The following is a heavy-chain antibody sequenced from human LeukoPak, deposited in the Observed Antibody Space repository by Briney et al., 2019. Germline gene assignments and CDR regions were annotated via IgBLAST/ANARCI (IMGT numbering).Heavy chain of an antibody. V-gene: IGHV1-2*02. CDR2: INPNSGGT. CDR3: ARGDMITFGGVIVISIGDY. CDR1: GYTFTGYY. J-gene: IGHJ4*02. D-gene: IGHD3-16*02. Sequence: ASVKVSCKASGYTFTGYYMHWVRQAPGQGLEWMGWINPNSGGTNYAQKFQGRVTMTRDTSISTAYMELSRLRSDDTAMYYCARGDMITFGGVIVISIGDYWGQGTLVTVSS.